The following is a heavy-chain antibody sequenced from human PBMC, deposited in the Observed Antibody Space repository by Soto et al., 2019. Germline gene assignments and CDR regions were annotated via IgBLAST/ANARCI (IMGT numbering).Heavy chain of an antibody. D-gene: IGHD2-2*01. V-gene: IGHV1-69*02. J-gene: IGHJ1*01. CDR3: ASPSVGYCTTSSCYSHFHD. CDR1: GDTFSTYT. Sequence: QVQLVHSGAEVKKPGSSVKVSCKASGDTFSTYTISWVRQAPGQGLEWMGRIITILGIANYAQKFQGRVTITADTFTSTAYTELSSLRSEDTAVYYCASPSVGYCTTSSCYSHFHDWGQGTLVTVSS. CDR2: IITILGIA.